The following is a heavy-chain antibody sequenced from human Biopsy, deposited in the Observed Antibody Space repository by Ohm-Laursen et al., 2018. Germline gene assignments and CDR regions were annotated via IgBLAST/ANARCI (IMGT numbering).Heavy chain of an antibody. V-gene: IGHV4-39*01. CDR2: IYNTETT. CDR3: ARHPTGFWFDP. J-gene: IGHJ5*02. Sequence: GTLSLTCTVSGGSISSSTTYYWAWLRPPPGKGLEWIGSIYNTETTFYNPSLKSRVTISVDTSTNQFSLKVSSVTAADTALYFCARHPTGFWFDPWGHGTLVTVSS. CDR1: GGSISSSTTYY.